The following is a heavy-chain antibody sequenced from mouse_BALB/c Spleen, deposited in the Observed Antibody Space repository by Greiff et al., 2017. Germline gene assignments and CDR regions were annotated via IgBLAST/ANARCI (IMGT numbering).Heavy chain of an antibody. Sequence: QVQLQQSGPGLVQPSQSLSITCTVSGFSLTSYGVHWVRQSPGKGLEWLGVIWSGGSTDYNAAFISRLSISKDNSKSQVFFKMNSLQADDTAIYYCARNSHFAYWGQGTLVTVSA. CDR1: GFSLTSYG. CDR3: ARNSHFAY. V-gene: IGHV2-4-1*01. CDR2: IWSGGST. J-gene: IGHJ3*01.